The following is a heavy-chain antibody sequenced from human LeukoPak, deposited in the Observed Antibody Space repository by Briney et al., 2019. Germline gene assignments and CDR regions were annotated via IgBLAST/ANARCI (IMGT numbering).Heavy chain of an antibody. CDR1: GFTFSSYA. CDR2: ISGSGGST. J-gene: IGHJ4*02. Sequence: PGGSLRLSCAASGFTFSSYAMSWVRQAPGKGLGWVSAISGSGGSTYYADSVKGRFTISRDNSKNTLYLQMNSLRAEDTAVYYCARHYDILTGYYSPNPYFDYWGQGTLVTVSS. V-gene: IGHV3-23*01. D-gene: IGHD3-9*01. CDR3: ARHYDILTGYYSPNPYFDY.